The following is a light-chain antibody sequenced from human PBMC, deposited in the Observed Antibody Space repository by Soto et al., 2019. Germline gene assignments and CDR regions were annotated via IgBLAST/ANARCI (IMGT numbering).Light chain of an antibody. CDR2: EGS. Sequence: QSALTQPASVSGSPGQSVAISCTGTSSDVGRYNSVSWYQQHPGKAPKLMIYEGSKWPSGVSDRFSGSKSGNTASLTISGLQAEDEADYYCCSYAGDPYVFGTGTKLTVL. V-gene: IGLV2-23*01. CDR3: CSYAGDPYV. CDR1: SSDVGRYNS. J-gene: IGLJ1*01.